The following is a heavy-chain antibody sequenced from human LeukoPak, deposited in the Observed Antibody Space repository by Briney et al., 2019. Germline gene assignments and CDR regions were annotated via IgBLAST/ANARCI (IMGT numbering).Heavy chain of an antibody. V-gene: IGHV4-31*03. Sequence: PSETLSLTCTVSGGSISSGGYYWSWIRQHPGKGLEWIGYIYYSGSTYYNPSLKSRVTISVDTSKNQFSLKLSSVTAADTAVYYCATASIAARPGAFDIWGQGTMVPVPS. CDR3: ATASIAARPGAFDI. D-gene: IGHD6-6*01. J-gene: IGHJ3*02. CDR1: GGSISSGGYY. CDR2: IYYSGST.